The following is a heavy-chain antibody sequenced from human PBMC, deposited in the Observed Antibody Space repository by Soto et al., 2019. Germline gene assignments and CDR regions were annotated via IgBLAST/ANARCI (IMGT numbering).Heavy chain of an antibody. D-gene: IGHD6-13*01. CDR1: GGSISSSSYY. CDR3: ARISAAASNALDI. CDR2: IRHKARSYTT. V-gene: IGHV3-72*01. Sequence: LSLTCTVSGGSISSSSYYWGWIRQPPGKGLEWVGRIRHKARSYTTEYAASVKGRFTISRDDSKNSMYIQMNSLKAEDTAVYYCARISAAASNALDIWGQGTMVTVSS. J-gene: IGHJ3*02.